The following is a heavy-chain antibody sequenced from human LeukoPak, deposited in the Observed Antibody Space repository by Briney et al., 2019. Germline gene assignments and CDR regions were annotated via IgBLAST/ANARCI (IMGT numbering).Heavy chain of an antibody. J-gene: IGHJ3*02. V-gene: IGHV3-7*01. D-gene: IGHD1-14*01. Sequence: PGGSLRLSCAASGFTFSSYWMSWVRQAPGKGLEWVANIKQDGSEKYYVDSLKGRFTISRDNAKNSLYLQMNSLRAEDTAVYYCARENNPVTSDAFDIWGQGTMVTVSS. CDR1: GFTFSSYW. CDR2: IKQDGSEK. CDR3: ARENNPVTSDAFDI.